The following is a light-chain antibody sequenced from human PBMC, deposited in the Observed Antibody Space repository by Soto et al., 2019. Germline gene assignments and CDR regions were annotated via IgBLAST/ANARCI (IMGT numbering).Light chain of an antibody. J-gene: IGLJ2*01. V-gene: IGLV2-14*01. CDR1: PSDIGRYNY. CDR2: EVT. CDR3: SSYSTPSSTHVL. Sequence: QSVLTQPASVSGSPGQSITISCTGTPSDIGRYNYVSWYQQFPGKVPKLLIYEVTSRPSEVSARFSGSKSASMASLTISGLQAEYEADYYCSSYSTPSSTHVLFGGGTKLTVL.